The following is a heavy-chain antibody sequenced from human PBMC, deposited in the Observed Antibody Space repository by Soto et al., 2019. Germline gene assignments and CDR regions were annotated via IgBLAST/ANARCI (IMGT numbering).Heavy chain of an antibody. V-gene: IGHV1-69*13. CDR1: RGTSSSYA. D-gene: IGHD1-1*01. CDR3: ARLNGQLEPFASHYYDYGMDV. CDR2: IIPIFGTA. Sequence: SVKVSCKASRGTSSSYAISWVRQAPGQGLESIGGIIPIFGTANYAQKFQGRVTITADESTSTDYMELSSLRSEVTAVYYCARLNGQLEPFASHYYDYGMDVWGQGTTVTVSS. J-gene: IGHJ6*02.